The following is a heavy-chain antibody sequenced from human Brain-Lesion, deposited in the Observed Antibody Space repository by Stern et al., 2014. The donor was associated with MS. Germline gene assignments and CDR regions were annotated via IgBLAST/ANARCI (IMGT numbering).Heavy chain of an antibody. J-gene: IGHJ4*02. CDR3: ASNRGSGSFFDS. D-gene: IGHD1-26*01. CDR2: MYHSGIT. Sequence: QVQLQESGPGLVKPSGTLSLTCAVSGGSISSGNWWSWVRQSPGKRLVWIGEMYHSGITNYNPSLGSRVSISIDKSKNQFSLKVYSLTAADTAVYYCASNRGSGSFFDSWGQGSLVTVSS. V-gene: IGHV4-4*02. CDR1: GGSISSGNW.